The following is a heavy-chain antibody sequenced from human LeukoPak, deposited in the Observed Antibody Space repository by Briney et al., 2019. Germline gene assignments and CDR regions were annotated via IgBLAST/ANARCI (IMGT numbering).Heavy chain of an antibody. CDR1: GYTFTSYD. V-gene: IGHV1-8*01. Sequence: ASLKLSCTASGYTFTSYDINWVRHATGQGLEWMGWMNTNSGKTGHAQKFQGRVTMTRNTSMSTAYMELSSLRSEDTAVYYCARGGRCLQHFDYCGQGTLVTASS. J-gene: IGHJ4*02. D-gene: IGHD5-24*01. CDR2: MNTNSGKT. CDR3: ARGGRCLQHFDY.